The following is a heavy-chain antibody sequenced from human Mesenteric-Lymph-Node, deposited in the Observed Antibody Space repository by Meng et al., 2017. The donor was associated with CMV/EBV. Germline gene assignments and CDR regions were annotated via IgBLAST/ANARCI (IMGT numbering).Heavy chain of an antibody. D-gene: IGHD6-13*01. CDR3: ARDPSGERFEGIAAAGTGY. J-gene: IGHJ4*02. Sequence: GESLKISCAASGFTFSSYWMSWVRQAPGKGLEWVANIKQDGSEKYYVDSVKGRFTISRDNAKNSLYLQMNSLRAEDTAVYYCARDPSGERFEGIAAAGTGYWGQGTLVTVSS. CDR1: GFTFSSYW. CDR2: IKQDGSEK. V-gene: IGHV3-7*01.